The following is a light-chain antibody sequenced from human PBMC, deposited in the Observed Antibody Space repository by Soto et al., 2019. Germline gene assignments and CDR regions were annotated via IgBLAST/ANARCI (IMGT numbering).Light chain of an antibody. V-gene: IGKV3-20*01. J-gene: IGKJ1*01. CDR3: QQYGSSPWT. CDR2: GAS. CDR1: QTIRSNY. Sequence: ETVLTQSPGTLSLSPGERATLSCRASQTIRSNYLAWYRHTPGQAPRLLIYGASNRATGIADRFSGSRSGTDFTLIISRLEPEDFALYYCQQYGSSPWTFGQGTKVEIK.